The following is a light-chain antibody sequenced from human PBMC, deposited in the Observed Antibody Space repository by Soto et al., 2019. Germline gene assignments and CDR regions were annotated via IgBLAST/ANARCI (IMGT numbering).Light chain of an antibody. J-gene: IGKJ1*01. CDR3: QHYNSDPWT. V-gene: IGKV1-5*01. CDR2: DAS. Sequence: DIEMTQSPSTLSASVGDRVTITCRASQTIRRWLAWYQQRPGKAPKVLIYDASTLESGVPARFSGSGSETEFTLTISSLQLEDSATYYCQHYNSDPWTFAQGTKVAIK. CDR1: QTIRRW.